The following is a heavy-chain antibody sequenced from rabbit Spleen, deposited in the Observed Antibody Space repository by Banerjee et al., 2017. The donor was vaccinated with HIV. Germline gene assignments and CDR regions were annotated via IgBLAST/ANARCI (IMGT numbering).Heavy chain of an antibody. CDR1: GFSFDSGYD. CDR3: ARDLDDVIGWNFGW. J-gene: IGHJ4*01. Sequence: QSLEESGGGLVKPGTSLTLTCTASGFSFDSGYDMCWVRQAPGKGLEWIACIDAGGSGFTYFATWAKGRFTCSKTSSTTVTLQMTRLTAADTATYFCARDLDDVIGWNFGWWGPGTLVTVS. CDR2: IDAGGSGFT. V-gene: IGHV1S40*01. D-gene: IGHD1-1*01.